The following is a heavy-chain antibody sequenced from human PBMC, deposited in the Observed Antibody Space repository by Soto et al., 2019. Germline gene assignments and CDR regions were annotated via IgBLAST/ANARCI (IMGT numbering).Heavy chain of an antibody. CDR2: IYRDDDE. J-gene: IGHJ4*02. V-gene: IGHV2-5*02. Sequence: QITLKESGPTLVKPTQTLTLTCTFSGFSLSTTAEGVGWIRQPPGKALEWLALIYRDDDERYSPSLKGRLTISNDTSKNQVVLTMTNVDPVDTASYYCAHGSCSSADCYPNPYLDYWGQGILVTVSS. D-gene: IGHD2-2*01. CDR1: GFSLSTTAEG. CDR3: AHGSCSSADCYPNPYLDY.